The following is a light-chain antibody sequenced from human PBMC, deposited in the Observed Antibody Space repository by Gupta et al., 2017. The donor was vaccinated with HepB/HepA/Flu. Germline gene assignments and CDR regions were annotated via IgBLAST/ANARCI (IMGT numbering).Light chain of an antibody. Sequence: QSVLTQPPSASGTPGQRVTISCSGSSSNIGSNYVYGYQQFPGTAPKLLIYRNNQRPSGVPDRFSGSKSGTSASLAISGLRSDDEADYYCATWDDSLSGYVFGNGTNVT. CDR3: ATWDDSLSGYV. J-gene: IGLJ1*01. CDR1: SSNIGSNY. CDR2: RNN. V-gene: IGLV1-47*01.